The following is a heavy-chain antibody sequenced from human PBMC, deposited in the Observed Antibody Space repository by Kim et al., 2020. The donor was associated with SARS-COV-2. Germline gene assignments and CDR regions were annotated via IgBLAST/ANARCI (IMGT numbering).Heavy chain of an antibody. J-gene: IGHJ4*02. CDR3: VKDLEYSSGWYGLHFDY. V-gene: IGHV3-64D*09. Sequence: GGSLRLSCSASGFTFSSYAMHWVRQAPGKGLEYVSAISSNGGSTYYADSVKGRFTISRDNSKNTLYLQMSSLRAEDTAVYYCVKDLEYSSGWYGLHFDYWGQGTLVTVSS. D-gene: IGHD6-19*01. CDR1: GFTFSSYA. CDR2: ISSNGGST.